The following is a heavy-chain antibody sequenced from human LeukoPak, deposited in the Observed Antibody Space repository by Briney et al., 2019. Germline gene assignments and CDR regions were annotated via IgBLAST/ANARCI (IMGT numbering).Heavy chain of an antibody. CDR3: ARVFDSGSQAYFYYMDV. Sequence: GGSLRLSCAASGFTFSSYAMSWVRQAPGKGLEWVSAISGNGGYTYYADSVKGRFTISRDNSKNTLYLQMNSLRAEDTAVYYCARVFDSGSQAYFYYMDVWGKGTTVTISS. CDR1: GFTFSSYA. V-gene: IGHV3-23*01. D-gene: IGHD3-10*01. J-gene: IGHJ6*03. CDR2: ISGNGGYT.